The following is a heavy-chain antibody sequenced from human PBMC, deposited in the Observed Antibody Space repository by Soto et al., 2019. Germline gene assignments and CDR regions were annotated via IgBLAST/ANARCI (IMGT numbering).Heavy chain of an antibody. CDR3: AKLMGIVVVVAAFDY. Sequence: GGSLRLSCAASGFTFSSYAMSWVRQAPEKGLEWVSAISGSGGSTYYADSVKGRFTISRDNSKNTLYLQMNSLRAEDTAVYYCAKLMGIVVVVAAFDYWGQGTLVTVSS. D-gene: IGHD2-15*01. V-gene: IGHV3-23*01. J-gene: IGHJ4*02. CDR2: ISGSGGST. CDR1: GFTFSSYA.